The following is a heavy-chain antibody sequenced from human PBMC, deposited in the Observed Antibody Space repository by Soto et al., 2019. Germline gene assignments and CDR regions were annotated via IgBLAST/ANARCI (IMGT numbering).Heavy chain of an antibody. CDR1: GFTFSDQA. V-gene: IGHV3-23*01. Sequence: EVQLLESGGGLVQPGGSLRLSCAASGFTFSDQAMTWVRQTPGKGLEWVSGISSRGDNTYYADSVKGRFTISRDNSKKTLYLQMSSLRAEDTAVYYCAKEGGGGTIYHYSMDVWGKGTMVTVSS. CDR3: AKEGGGGTIYHYSMDV. CDR2: ISSRGDNT. D-gene: IGHD2-15*01. J-gene: IGHJ6*04.